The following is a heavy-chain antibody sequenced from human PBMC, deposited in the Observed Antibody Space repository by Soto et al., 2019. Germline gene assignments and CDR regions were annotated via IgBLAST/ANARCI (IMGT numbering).Heavy chain of an antibody. Sequence: PGGALRLSCVGAGVAWSFYAMTWVRQAPGKGLEGGSGIGGTCARTHYADSVKARFTISRDNSKNPLYLQMNRLRAEDTAVYYCTSTYSSNWYAGNWGQGTLVDVSS. J-gene: IGHJ4*02. CDR1: GVAWSFYA. CDR3: TSTYSSNWYAGN. CDR2: IGGTCART. V-gene: IGHV3-23*01. D-gene: IGHD6-13*01.